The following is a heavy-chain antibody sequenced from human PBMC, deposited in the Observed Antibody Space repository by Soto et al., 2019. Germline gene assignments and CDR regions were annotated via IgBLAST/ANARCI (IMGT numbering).Heavy chain of an antibody. J-gene: IGHJ4*02. CDR3: ARQRTSVVTQAYFDS. CDR2: IYYSGST. V-gene: IGHV4-39*01. CDR1: GDSINYRSYY. Sequence: SETLSLTCTVTGDSINYRSYYWGWIRQPPGKGLEWIGSIYYSGSTYNNPSLKSRVSMSVDTSKNQFSLKLRSVTAADTALYYCARQRTSVVTQAYFDSWGQGSLVTVSS. D-gene: IGHD2-21*02.